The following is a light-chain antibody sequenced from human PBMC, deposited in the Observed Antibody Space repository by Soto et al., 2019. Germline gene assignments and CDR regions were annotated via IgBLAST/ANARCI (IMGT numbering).Light chain of an antibody. CDR3: SSYTSSSGTL. CDR2: EVS. J-gene: IGLJ2*01. Sequence: QSALTQPASVSGSPGQSITISCTGTSSDVGTYNHVSWYQQYPGKAPKLMIFEVSYRPSGVSNRFSGSKSGNTASLTISGLQAEDEADYYCSSYTSSSGTLFGGGTKLTVL. V-gene: IGLV2-14*01. CDR1: SSDVGTYNH.